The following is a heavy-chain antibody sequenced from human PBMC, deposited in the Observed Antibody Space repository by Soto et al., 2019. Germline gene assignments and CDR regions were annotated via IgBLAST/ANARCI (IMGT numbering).Heavy chain of an antibody. J-gene: IGHJ6*02. CDR2: IYSGGIT. V-gene: IGHV3-53*01. Sequence: PGGSLRLSCASSGFTVSRNYMIWVLQSPGEGLEWCSVIYSGGITYYARSVKGLFTVSRDNSKNTLYLQMNRLRDEDTAVYYCARDSVVAGYSGYDFSQHYYYGMDVWGQGTTVTVSS. CDR3: ARDSVVAGYSGYDFSQHYYYGMDV. D-gene: IGHD5-12*01. CDR1: GFTVSRNY.